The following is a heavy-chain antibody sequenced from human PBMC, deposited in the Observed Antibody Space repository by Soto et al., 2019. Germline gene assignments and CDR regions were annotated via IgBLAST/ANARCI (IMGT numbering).Heavy chain of an antibody. J-gene: IGHJ4*02. CDR3: AGVGIWAGSYFDY. V-gene: IGHV1-69*13. D-gene: IGHD6-19*01. CDR1: GGTFSSYA. Sequence: SVKVSCKASGGTFSSYAISWVRQAPGQGLEWMGGIIPIFGTANYAQKFQGRVTITADESTSTAYMELSSLRSEDTAVYYCAGVGIWAGSYFDYWGQGTLVTVSS. CDR2: IIPIFGTA.